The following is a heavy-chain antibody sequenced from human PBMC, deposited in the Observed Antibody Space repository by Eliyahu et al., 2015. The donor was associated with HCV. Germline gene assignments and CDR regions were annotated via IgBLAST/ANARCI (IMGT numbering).Heavy chain of an antibody. D-gene: IGHD3-3*01. J-gene: IGHJ6*02. CDR2: INHSGST. Sequence: GKGLEWIGEINHSGSTNYNPSLKSRVTISVDTSKNQFSLKLSSVTAADTAVYYCARGQLRFLEWLPRVSLMDVWGQGTTVTVSS. V-gene: IGHV4-34*01. CDR3: ARGQLRFLEWLPRVSLMDV.